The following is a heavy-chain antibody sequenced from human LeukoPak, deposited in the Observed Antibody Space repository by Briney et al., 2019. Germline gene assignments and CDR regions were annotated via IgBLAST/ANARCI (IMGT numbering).Heavy chain of an antibody. V-gene: IGHV1-46*01. CDR1: GYTFTSYY. J-gene: IGHJ4*02. CDR3: ARSTVVTRVGY. Sequence: ASVKVSCKASGYTFTSYYMHWVRQAPGQGLEWMGIINPSGGSTSYAQKFQGRVTMTRNTSISTAYMELSSLRSEDTAVYYCARSTVVTRVGYWGQGTLVTVSS. CDR2: INPSGGST. D-gene: IGHD4-23*01.